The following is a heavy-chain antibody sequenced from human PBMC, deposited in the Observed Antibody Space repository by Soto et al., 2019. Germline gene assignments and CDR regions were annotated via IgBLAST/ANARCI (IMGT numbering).Heavy chain of an antibody. CDR1: GGTFSSYA. D-gene: IGHD6-19*01. J-gene: IGHJ3*02. Sequence: GGSVKVSCKASGGTFSSYAISWVRQAPGQGLEWMGGIIPIFGTANYAQKFQGRVTITADESTSTAYVELSSLRSEDTAVYYCARDRQQWLVPGVHENDAFDIWGQGTMDTVSS. CDR2: IIPIFGTA. V-gene: IGHV1-69*13. CDR3: ARDRQQWLVPGVHENDAFDI.